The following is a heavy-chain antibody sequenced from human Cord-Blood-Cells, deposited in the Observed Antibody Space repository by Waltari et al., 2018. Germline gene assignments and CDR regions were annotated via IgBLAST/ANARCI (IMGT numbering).Heavy chain of an antibody. CDR2: IYYSGST. CDR1: GGSISSGGYY. D-gene: IGHD5-12*01. J-gene: IGHJ6*03. V-gene: IGHV4-31*03. Sequence: QVQLQESGPGLVKPSQTLSLTCTVSGGSISSGGYYWSWIRQHQGKGLEWIGYIYYSGSTYYNPALKSRVTISVDTAKNQFSLKLSSVTAADTAVYYCARGGVDIVATGHYYYYMDVWGKGTTVTVSS. CDR3: ARGGVDIVATGHYYYYMDV.